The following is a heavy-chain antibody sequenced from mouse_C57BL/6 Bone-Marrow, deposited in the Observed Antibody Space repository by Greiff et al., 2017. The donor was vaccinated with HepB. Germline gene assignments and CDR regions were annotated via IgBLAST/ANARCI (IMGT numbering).Heavy chain of an antibody. V-gene: IGHV5-4*03. CDR3: ARGGLLRGRVFDY. CDR2: ISDGGSYT. D-gene: IGHD1-1*01. CDR1: GFTFSSYA. J-gene: IGHJ2*01. Sequence: EVKVVESGGGLVKPGGSLKLSCAASGFTFSSYAMSWVRQTPEKRLEWVATISDGGSYTYYPDNVKGRFTISRDNAKNNLYLQMSHLKSVDTAMYYCARGGLLRGRVFDYWGQGTTLTVSS.